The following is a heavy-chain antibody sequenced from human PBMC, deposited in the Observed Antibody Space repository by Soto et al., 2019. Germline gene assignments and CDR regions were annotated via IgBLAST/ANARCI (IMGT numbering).Heavy chain of an antibody. CDR3: TTEPYDIFLIDY. J-gene: IGHJ4*02. CDR1: GFTFSNAW. CDR2: IKSKTDGGTT. D-gene: IGHD3-9*01. Sequence: GGSLRLSCAASGFTFSNAWMSWVRQAPGKGLEWVGRIKSKTDGGTTDYAAPVKGRFTISRDDSKNTLYLQMNSLKTEDTAVYYCTTEPYDIFLIDYWGQGTLVTVSS. V-gene: IGHV3-15*01.